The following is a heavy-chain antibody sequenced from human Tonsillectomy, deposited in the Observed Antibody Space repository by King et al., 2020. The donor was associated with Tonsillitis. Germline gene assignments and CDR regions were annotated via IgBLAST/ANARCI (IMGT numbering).Heavy chain of an antibody. J-gene: IGHJ4*02. V-gene: IGHV3-20*04. CDR2: INWNGGYT. CDR3: ARTRPYNFWSGQDPTYCDH. Sequence: VQLVESGGGVVRPGGSLTLSCTASGFTFDDYGMSWVRQAPGKGLEWVSDINWNGGYTSYADSVKGRFTISRDNAKNSLYLQMNSLRAEDTALYYCARTRPYNFWSGQDPTYCDHWGQGTLVTVAS. CDR1: GFTFDDYG. D-gene: IGHD3-3*01.